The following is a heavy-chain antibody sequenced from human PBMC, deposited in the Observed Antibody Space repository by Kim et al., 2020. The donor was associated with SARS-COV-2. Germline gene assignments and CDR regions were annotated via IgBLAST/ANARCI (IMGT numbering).Heavy chain of an antibody. D-gene: IGHD4-17*01. J-gene: IGHJ4*02. CDR3: AKDGSDGSDGDYARPNPYPFEN. Sequence: GGSLRLSCAASGFTFSSYAMSWVRQAPGKGLEWVSGVSGSGTRTYHADSVKGRFTISRDNSRNTLFLQMNTLRAADTAVYYCAKDGSDGSDGDYARPNPYPFENWGQGTLVTVSS. V-gene: IGHV3-23*01. CDR2: VSGSGTRT. CDR1: GFTFSSYA.